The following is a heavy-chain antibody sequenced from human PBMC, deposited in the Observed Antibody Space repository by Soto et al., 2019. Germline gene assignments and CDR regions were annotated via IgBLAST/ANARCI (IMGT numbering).Heavy chain of an antibody. D-gene: IGHD2-15*01. CDR3: AKGHEGYCSGGSCPSVGRRLSVFDP. CDR2: ISGSAASI. CDR1: GVTFNNYA. J-gene: IGHJ5*02. V-gene: IGHV3-23*01. Sequence: EVQLLESGGGLVQPGGSLRLSCAASGVTFNNYAMHWFRQAPGTGLEWVSTISGSAASIYYADSVKGRFTIARDNPTDTLDLQMNSLRVEDTAIYYCAKGHEGYCSGGSCPSVGRRLSVFDPWGQGTLVTVSS.